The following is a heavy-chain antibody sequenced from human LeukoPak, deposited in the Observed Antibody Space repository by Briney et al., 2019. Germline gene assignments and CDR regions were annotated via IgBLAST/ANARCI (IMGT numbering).Heavy chain of an antibody. J-gene: IGHJ4*02. Sequence: ASVTVSCKASGYTLTDYYMHWVRQAPGQGLEWMGWINPNSGGTNYAQKFQGRVTMTRDTSINTAYMELSRLESDDSAVYYCAREGAGRNVYWGQGTLVTVSS. CDR3: AREGAGRNVY. V-gene: IGHV1-2*02. D-gene: IGHD1-1*01. CDR1: GYTLTDYY. CDR2: INPNSGGT.